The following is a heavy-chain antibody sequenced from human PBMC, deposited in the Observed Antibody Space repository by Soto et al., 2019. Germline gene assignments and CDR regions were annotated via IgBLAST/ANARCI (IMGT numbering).Heavy chain of an antibody. CDR2: MNPNSGNT. J-gene: IGHJ4*01. D-gene: IGHD2-2*01. CDR1: GYTFTSYD. V-gene: IGHV1-8*01. Sequence: ASVKVSCKASGYTFTSYDSNCVRQTTGQGLEWMGWMNPNSGNTSYAQKFQGRVTMTGNNSTSTAYMELSSLRSEDTAVYYCAREPSSTTYIPDFDYWGHGTLVTVSS. CDR3: AREPSSTTYIPDFDY.